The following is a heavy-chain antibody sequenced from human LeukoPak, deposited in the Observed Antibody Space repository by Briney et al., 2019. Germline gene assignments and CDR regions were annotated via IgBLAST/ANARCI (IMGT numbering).Heavy chain of an antibody. D-gene: IGHD1-14*01. J-gene: IGHJ4*02. V-gene: IGHV3-23*01. CDR1: GFTFSSYA. CDR2: ISASDGRK. CDR3: ATHNGLSGPHYF. Sequence: GVSLRLSCAASGFTFSSYALSWVRQTPDKGLKWVSAISASDGRKYYADSVKGRFTVSRGNSKDTVFPQVNSLRAEDTAFYYCATHNGLSGPHYFWGRVTLVTVSS.